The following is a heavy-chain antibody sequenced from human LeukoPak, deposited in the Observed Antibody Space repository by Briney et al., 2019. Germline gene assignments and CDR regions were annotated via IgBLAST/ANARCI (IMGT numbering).Heavy chain of an antibody. D-gene: IGHD4-17*01. Sequence: GGSLRLSCAVSGFTFGTYAMSWFRQAPGRGLEWVSSIDTSGGIRYHADSVKGRFTISRDNSKNTLYLQMNSLRAEDTAVYYCARAGRLQYGDYVAFDYWGQGALVTVSS. CDR2: IDTSGGIR. J-gene: IGHJ4*02. CDR3: ARAGRLQYGDYVAFDY. CDR1: GFTFGTYA. V-gene: IGHV3-23*01.